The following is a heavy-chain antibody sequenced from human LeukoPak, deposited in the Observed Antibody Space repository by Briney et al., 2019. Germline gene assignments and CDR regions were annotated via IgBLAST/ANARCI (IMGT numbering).Heavy chain of an antibody. V-gene: IGHV5-51*01. J-gene: IGHJ4*02. D-gene: IGHD1-1*01. CDR1: GYSFTTYW. Sequence: GESLKISCKGSGYSFTTYWIGWVRQMPGKGLEWMGIIYPGDSDTRYSPSFQGQSTISADKSINTAYLQWNSLRTSDTAMYYGARRLTTEETFDYWGQGTLVTVSS. CDR2: IYPGDSDT. CDR3: ARRLTTEETFDY.